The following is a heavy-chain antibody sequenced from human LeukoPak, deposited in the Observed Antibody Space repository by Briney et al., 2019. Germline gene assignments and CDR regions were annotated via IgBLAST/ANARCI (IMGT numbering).Heavy chain of an antibody. D-gene: IGHD4-17*01. J-gene: IGHJ4*02. CDR1: GGTFSSYA. V-gene: IGHV1-69*05. Sequence: GASVKVSCKASGGTFSSYAITWVRQAPGQGLEWMGGIIPMSGTTNYAQKFQGRVTMTRDMSTSTVYMELSSLRSEDTAVYYCARDWGYGDYVGALDYWGQGTLVTVSS. CDR3: ARDWGYGDYVGALDY. CDR2: IIPMSGTT.